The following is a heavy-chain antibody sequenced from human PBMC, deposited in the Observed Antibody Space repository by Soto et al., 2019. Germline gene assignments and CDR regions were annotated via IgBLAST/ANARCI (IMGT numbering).Heavy chain of an antibody. J-gene: IGHJ5*02. D-gene: IGHD3-10*01. CDR3: ARDIRDYYYGSGRKLGPNWSDP. CDR2: IYYSGST. V-gene: IGHV4-61*08. Sequence: TSETLSLTCTVSGGSISSGGYYWSWIRQPPGKGLGWIGYIYYSGSTNYNPSLKSRVTISVDTSKNQFSLKLSSVTAADTAVYYCARDIRDYYYGSGRKLGPNWSDPWGQGTLVTVSS. CDR1: GGSISSGGYY.